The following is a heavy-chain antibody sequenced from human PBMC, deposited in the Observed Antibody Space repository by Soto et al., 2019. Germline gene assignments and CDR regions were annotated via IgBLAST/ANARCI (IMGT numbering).Heavy chain of an antibody. CDR3: TRGSVGWETAPYYFDY. CDR2: IRSKAYSRTT. J-gene: IGHJ4*02. Sequence: GGSLRLSCTASGFSFDTYAISWFRQAPGKGLEWLGFIRSKAYSRTTEYAASVRGRISISRDDSKSSAFLQMDSPNIEDTAVYYCTRGSVGWETAPYYFDYWGQGTLVTVSS. D-gene: IGHD1-26*01. V-gene: IGHV3-49*03. CDR1: GFSFDTYA.